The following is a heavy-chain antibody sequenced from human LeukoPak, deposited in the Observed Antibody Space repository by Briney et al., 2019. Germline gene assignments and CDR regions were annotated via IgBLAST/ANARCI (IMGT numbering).Heavy chain of an antibody. CDR1: GGSISSYC. CDR3: ARDEARTGYIHY. D-gene: IGHD3-9*01. Sequence: SETLSLTCTVSGGSISSYCWSWVRQPAGKGLEWIGRIYISGTTNYNPSLKSRITMSLDTSKNQLSLRLTSVSAADTAVYYCARDEARTGYIHYWRQGTLITVSS. V-gene: IGHV4-4*07. CDR2: IYISGTT. J-gene: IGHJ4*02.